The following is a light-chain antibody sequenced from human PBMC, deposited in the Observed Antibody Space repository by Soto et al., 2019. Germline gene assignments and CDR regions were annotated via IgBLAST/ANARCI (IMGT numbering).Light chain of an antibody. CDR3: QVWDSSSDHPVV. Sequence: SYELTQPPSVSVAPVKTARITCGGNNIGSKSVHWYQQKPGQAPVLVIYYDSDRPSGIPERFSGSNSGNTATLTISRVEAGDEADYYCQVWDSSSDHPVVFGGGTKVTVL. CDR1: NIGSKS. J-gene: IGLJ2*01. V-gene: IGLV3-21*04. CDR2: YDS.